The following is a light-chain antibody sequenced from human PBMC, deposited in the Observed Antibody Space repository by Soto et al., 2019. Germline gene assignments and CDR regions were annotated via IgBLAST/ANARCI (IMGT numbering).Light chain of an antibody. J-gene: IGKJ1*01. CDR2: GAS. Sequence: EIGMTQSPATLSVSPGERATLSCRASQSVTTDLAWYQQRPGQAPRLLIYGASTRATGIPARFSGSGSGTAFTLTISSLQSEDFAVYYCQQYNNGPTFGQGTKVDIK. CDR3: QQYNNGPT. V-gene: IGKV3-15*01. CDR1: QSVTTD.